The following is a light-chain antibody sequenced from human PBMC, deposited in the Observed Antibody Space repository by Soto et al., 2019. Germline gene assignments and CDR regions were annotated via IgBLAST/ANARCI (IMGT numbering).Light chain of an antibody. Sequence: DIVMTQSPDSLAVSLGERATINCKSSQSVLYSSNNKNYLAWYQQKPGQPPKLLIYWASTRESGVPDRFSGSGSGTDFTLTISSLQPEDFAPYYCQPANSFPLTFGEGTKVEIK. J-gene: IGKJ4*01. CDR2: WAS. V-gene: IGKV4-1*01. CDR1: QSVLYSSNNKNY. CDR3: QPANSFPLT.